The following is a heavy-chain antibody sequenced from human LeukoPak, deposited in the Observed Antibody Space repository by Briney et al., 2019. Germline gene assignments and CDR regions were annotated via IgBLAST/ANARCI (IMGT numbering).Heavy chain of an antibody. Sequence: SETLSLTCTVSGGSISSYYWSWIRQPPGKGLEWIGYIYYSGSTNYNPSLKSRVTISVDTFKNQFSLKLSSVTAADTAVYYCARDLTGSAAAGTSYYYYYGMDVWGKGTTVTVSS. CDR2: IYYSGST. CDR3: ARDLTGSAAAGTSYYYYYGMDV. CDR1: GGSISSYY. V-gene: IGHV4-59*01. J-gene: IGHJ6*04. D-gene: IGHD6-13*01.